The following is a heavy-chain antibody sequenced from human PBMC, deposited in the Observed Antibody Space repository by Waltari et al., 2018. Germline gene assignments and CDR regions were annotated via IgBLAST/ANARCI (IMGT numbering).Heavy chain of an antibody. CDR2: LSSSGSTI. Sequence: EVQMVDSGGGWVQPGGSVGLSCAPSGFTLRRHEINWARQAPGEGLEWVSYLSSSGSTIYYADSVKGRFTISRDNAKNSLYLQMNSLRAEDTAVYYCAREGSLDAFDIWGQGTMVTVSS. J-gene: IGHJ3*02. V-gene: IGHV3-48*03. D-gene: IGHD3-10*01. CDR3: AREGSLDAFDI. CDR1: GFTLRRHE.